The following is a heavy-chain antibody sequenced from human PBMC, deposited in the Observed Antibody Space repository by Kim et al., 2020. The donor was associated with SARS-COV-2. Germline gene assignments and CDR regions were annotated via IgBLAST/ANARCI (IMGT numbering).Heavy chain of an antibody. Sequence: GGSLRLSCAASGFTFSSYGMHWVRQAPGKGLEWVAVISYDGSNKYYADSVKGRFTISRDNSKNTLYLQMNSLRAEDTAVYYCAKEEGQQLVLDCFDYWGQGTLVTVSS. CDR1: GFTFSSYG. CDR2: ISYDGSNK. CDR3: AKEEGQQLVLDCFDY. D-gene: IGHD6-13*01. J-gene: IGHJ4*02. V-gene: IGHV3-30*18.